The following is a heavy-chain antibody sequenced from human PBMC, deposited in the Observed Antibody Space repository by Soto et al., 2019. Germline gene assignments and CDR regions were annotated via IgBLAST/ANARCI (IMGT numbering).Heavy chain of an antibody. CDR2: ISAYNGNT. CDR3: ARGHCSSDSCENWFDP. CDR1: GYTFTSYG. V-gene: IGHV1-18*01. D-gene: IGHD2-2*01. J-gene: IGHJ5*02. Sequence: QVQLVQSGAEVKKPGASVKVSCKASGYTFTSYGISWVRQAPGQGLEWRGWISAYNGNTNYAQKLQGRVTMTTDTYTSTADMELRSLRSDDTAVYSCARGHCSSDSCENWFDPWGQGTLVTVSS.